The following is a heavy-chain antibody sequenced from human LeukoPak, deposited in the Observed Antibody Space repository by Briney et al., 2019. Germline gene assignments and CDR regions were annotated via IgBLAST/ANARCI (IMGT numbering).Heavy chain of an antibody. J-gene: IGHJ5*01. V-gene: IGHV1-2*02. CDR3: ARSALSLTSKFAS. CDR2: INPNSAGT. Sequence: ASVKVSCMASGYTFTDYYLHWLRQDPGQGLEWVGWINPNSAGTEYAQEFQGRVTMTRDTSNSTAYMELSRLQPDDTAVYYCARSALSLTSKFASWGERSRVTVSS. CDR1: GYTFTDYY. D-gene: IGHD3-3*02.